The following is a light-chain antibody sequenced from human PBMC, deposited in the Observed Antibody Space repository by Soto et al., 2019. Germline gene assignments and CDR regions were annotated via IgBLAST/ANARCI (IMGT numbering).Light chain of an antibody. V-gene: IGKV3-20*01. CDR2: GAS. Sequence: EIVMTQSPATLSVVPGERSTLSCRASQSVSSDYLAWFQQKPGQSPRLLIYGASTRATGIPDRFSGSGSGTDFTLTISRLEPEDFAVYYCQQYGSSPWPFGQGTKVDIK. CDR1: QSVSSDY. CDR3: QQYGSSPWP. J-gene: IGKJ1*01.